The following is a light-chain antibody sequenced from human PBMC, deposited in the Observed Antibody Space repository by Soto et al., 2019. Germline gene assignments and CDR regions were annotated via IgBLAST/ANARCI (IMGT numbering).Light chain of an antibody. Sequence: DIVMTQSPDSLAVSLGERATINCKSSESVLYSSNNKNYLAWYQQKPGQPPKLLIYWASTRESGVPDRFSGSGSGTDFTLTISSLQAEDVATYYCKQYYSTPLTFGGGTKVEIQ. J-gene: IGKJ4*01. CDR2: WAS. V-gene: IGKV4-1*01. CDR1: ESVLYSSNNKNY. CDR3: KQYYSTPLT.